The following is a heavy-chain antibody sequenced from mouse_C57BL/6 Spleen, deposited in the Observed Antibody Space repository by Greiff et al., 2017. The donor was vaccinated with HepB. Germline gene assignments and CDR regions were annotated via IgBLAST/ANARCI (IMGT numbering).Heavy chain of an antibody. Sequence: HLVASGPVLLQPSQSLSITCTFSGFSLTRYGVPWVRQSPGKGLEWLGVIWSGGSTDYNAAFISRLSISKDNSKSQVFFKMNSLQADDTAIYYCARNRDWDWFAYWGQGTLVTVSA. V-gene: IGHV2-2*01. CDR3: ARNRDWDWFAY. J-gene: IGHJ3*01. CDR1: GFSLTRYG. CDR2: IWSGGST. D-gene: IGHD4-1*01.